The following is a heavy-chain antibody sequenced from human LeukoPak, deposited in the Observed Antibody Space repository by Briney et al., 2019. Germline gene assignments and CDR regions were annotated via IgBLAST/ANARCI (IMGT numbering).Heavy chain of an antibody. CDR3: ARPRDTNWYNWFDP. J-gene: IGHJ5*02. Sequence: PSETLSLTCTVSGGSISSSSYYWGWICQPPGKGLEWIGSIYYSGSTYYNPSLKSRVTISVDTSKNQFSLKLSSVTAADTAVYYCARPRDTNWYNWFDPWGQGTLVTVSS. CDR1: GGSISSSSYY. V-gene: IGHV4-39*07. CDR2: IYYSGST. D-gene: IGHD7-27*01.